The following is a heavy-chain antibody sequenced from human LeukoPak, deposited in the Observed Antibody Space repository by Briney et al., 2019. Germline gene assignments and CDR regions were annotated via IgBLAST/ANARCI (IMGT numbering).Heavy chain of an antibody. CDR2: IYYSGST. D-gene: IGHD2-15*01. Sequence: KPSETLSLTCTVSGGSISSSSYYWGWIRQPPGKGLEWIGSIYYSGSTYYNPSLKSRVTISVDTSKNQFSLKLSSVTAADTAVYYCARGVKCSGGSCYGFGYKLDYVPARNDAFDVWGQGTVVTVSS. V-gene: IGHV4-39*01. CDR3: ARGVKCSGGSCYGFGYKLDYVPARNDAFDV. CDR1: GGSISSSSYY. J-gene: IGHJ3*01.